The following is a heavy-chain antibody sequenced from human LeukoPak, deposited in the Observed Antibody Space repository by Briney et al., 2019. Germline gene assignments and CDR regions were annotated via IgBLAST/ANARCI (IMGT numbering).Heavy chain of an antibody. D-gene: IGHD3-22*01. CDR1: GFTLSSYA. CDR2: ISGSGGST. CDR3: AKDLRTGLVVIGFDY. Sequence: GGSLRLSCAASGFTLSSYAMSWVRQAPGKGLEWVSAISGSGGSTYYADSVKGRLTISRDNSKNTLYLQMNSLRAEDTAVYHCAKDLRTGLVVIGFDYWGQGTLVTVSS. J-gene: IGHJ4*02. V-gene: IGHV3-23*01.